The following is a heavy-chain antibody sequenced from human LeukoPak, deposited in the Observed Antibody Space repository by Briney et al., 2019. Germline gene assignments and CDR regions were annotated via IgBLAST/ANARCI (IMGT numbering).Heavy chain of an antibody. D-gene: IGHD6-19*01. CDR1: GYTFTSYG. CDR3: ARDGYSSGWYFGGTGYIPLDY. Sequence: ASVKVSCKASGYTFTSYGISWVRQAPGQGLEWMGWISAYNGNTNYAQKLQGRVTMTTDTSKSTAYMELRSLRSVDTAVYYCARDGYSSGWYFGGTGYIPLDYWGQGTLVTVSS. CDR2: ISAYNGNT. V-gene: IGHV1-18*01. J-gene: IGHJ4*02.